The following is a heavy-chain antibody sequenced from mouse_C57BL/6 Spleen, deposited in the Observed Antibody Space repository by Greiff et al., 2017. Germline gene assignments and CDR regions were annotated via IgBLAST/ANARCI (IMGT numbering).Heavy chain of an antibody. CDR1: GYSITSGYY. CDR3: ARVSSYVGRAMDY. J-gene: IGHJ4*01. Sequence: EVHLVESGPGLVKPSQSLSLTCSVTGYSITSGYYWNWIRQFPGNKLEWMGYISYDGSNNYNPSLKNRISITRDTSKNQFFLKLNSVTTEDTATYYCARVSSYVGRAMDYWGQGTSVTVSS. CDR2: ISYDGSN. V-gene: IGHV3-6*01. D-gene: IGHD1-1*01.